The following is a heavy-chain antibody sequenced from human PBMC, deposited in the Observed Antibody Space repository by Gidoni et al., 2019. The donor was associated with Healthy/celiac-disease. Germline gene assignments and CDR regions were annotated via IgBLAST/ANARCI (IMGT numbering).Heavy chain of an antibody. CDR3: AREGRYSYGRRLTPGSYYDY. V-gene: IGHV1-18*01. CDR1: GYTFPSYR. J-gene: IGHJ4*02. Sequence: HVQLVQSGAEVKKPGASVQVSCKASGYTFPSYRISRVRQAPGQGLEWMGWISAYNGNTNYAQKLQGRVTMTTDTSTSTAYMELRSLRSDDTAVYYCAREGRYSYGRRLTPGSYYDYWGQGTLVTVSS. CDR2: ISAYNGNT. D-gene: IGHD5-18*01.